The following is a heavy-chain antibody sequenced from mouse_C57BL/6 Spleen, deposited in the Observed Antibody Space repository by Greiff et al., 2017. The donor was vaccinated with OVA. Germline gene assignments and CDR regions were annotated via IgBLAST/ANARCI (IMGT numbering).Heavy chain of an antibody. CDR1: GFSLTSYA. CDR3: ASHYYGSSYGYFDV. D-gene: IGHD1-1*01. J-gene: IGHJ1*03. Sequence: QVQLKESGPGLVAPSQSLSITCTVSGFSLTSYAISWVRQPPGKGLEWLGVIWTGGGTNYNSALKSRLSISKDNSKSQVFLKMNSLQTDDTARYYWASHYYGSSYGYFDVWGTGTTGTVSS. CDR2: IWTGGGT. V-gene: IGHV2-9-1*01.